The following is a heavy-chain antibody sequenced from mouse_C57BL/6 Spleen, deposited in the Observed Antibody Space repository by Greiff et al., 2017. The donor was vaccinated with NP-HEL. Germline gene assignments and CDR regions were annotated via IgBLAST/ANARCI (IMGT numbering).Heavy chain of an antibody. Sequence: QVQLQQPGAELVKPGASVKLSCKASGYTLTSYWMHWVKQRPGQGLEWIGMIHPNSGSTNYNEKFKSKATLTVDKSSSTAYMQLSSLTSEDSAVYYCARDYSNYPYYAMDYWGQGTSVTVSS. D-gene: IGHD2-5*01. CDR3: ARDYSNYPYYAMDY. CDR2: IHPNSGST. J-gene: IGHJ4*01. V-gene: IGHV1-64*01. CDR1: GYTLTSYW.